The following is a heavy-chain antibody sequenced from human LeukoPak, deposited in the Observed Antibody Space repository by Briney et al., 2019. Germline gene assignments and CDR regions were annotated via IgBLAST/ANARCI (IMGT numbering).Heavy chain of an antibody. CDR3: ARDGGSHGAYPPR. D-gene: IGHD4-17*01. V-gene: IGHV3-11*05. CDR1: GFTFSDYY. CDR2: ITSSSSYT. J-gene: IGHJ4*02. Sequence: GGSLRLSCAASGFTFSDYYMSWIRQAPGKGLEWVSYITSSSSYTSYADSVKGRFTISRDNAKNSLYLQMNSLRAEDTAVYYCARDGGSHGAYPPRWGQGTVVTVS.